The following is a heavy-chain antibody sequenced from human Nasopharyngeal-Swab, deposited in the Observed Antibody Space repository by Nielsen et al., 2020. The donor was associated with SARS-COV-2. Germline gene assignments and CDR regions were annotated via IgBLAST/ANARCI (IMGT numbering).Heavy chain of an antibody. CDR2: ISGSGGST. Sequence: GESLKISCAASGFTFSSYAMSWVRQAPGKGLEWVSAISGSGGSTYYADSVKGRFTISRDNSKNTLYLQMNSLRAGDTAVYYCAKDRYSWVAAAAPGVYFDYWGQGTLVTVSS. V-gene: IGHV3-23*01. D-gene: IGHD6-13*01. CDR3: AKDRYSWVAAAAPGVYFDY. CDR1: GFTFSSYA. J-gene: IGHJ4*02.